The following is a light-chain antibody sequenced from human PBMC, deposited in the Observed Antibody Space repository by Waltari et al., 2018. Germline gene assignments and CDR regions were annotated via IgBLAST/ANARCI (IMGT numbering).Light chain of an antibody. CDR3: SSYTTGSTYVI. J-gene: IGLJ2*01. CDR1: SSDVGGHNY. V-gene: IGLV2-14*01. Sequence: QSALTQPASVSGSPGQSITISCTGTSSDVGGHNYVSWYQLHPDKAPKLIIYEVTHRPSGVSNRFSGSKSGNTASLTLAGLQAEDEADYYCSSYTTGSTYVIFGGGTKLTVL. CDR2: EVT.